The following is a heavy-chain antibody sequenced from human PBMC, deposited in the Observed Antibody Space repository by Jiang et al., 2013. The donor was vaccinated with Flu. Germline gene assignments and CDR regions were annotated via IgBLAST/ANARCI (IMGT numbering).Heavy chain of an antibody. CDR1: GGSISSSSYY. J-gene: IGHJ4*02. V-gene: IGHV4-39*07. Sequence: GSGLVKPSETLSLTCTVSGGSISSSSYYWGWIRQPPGKGLEWIGSIYYSGSTYYNPSLKSRVTISIDTSKNQFSLKLSFVTAADTAVYYCATNSRGSSWYEDYWGQGTLVTVSS. CDR2: IYYSGST. CDR3: ATNSRGSSWYEDY. D-gene: IGHD6-13*01.